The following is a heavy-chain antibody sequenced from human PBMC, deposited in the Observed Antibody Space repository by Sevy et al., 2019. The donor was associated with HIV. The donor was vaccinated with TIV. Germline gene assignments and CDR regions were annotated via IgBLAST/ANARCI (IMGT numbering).Heavy chain of an antibody. CDR2: TYYRSKWYN. CDR1: GDRVSSNSAA. D-gene: IGHD6-13*01. CDR3: ARALGSSSWYGGYYFDY. J-gene: IGHJ4*02. V-gene: IGHV6-1*01. Sequence: SQTLSLTCAISGDRVSSNSAAWNCIRQSPSRGLEWLGRTYYRSKWYNDYAVSVKSRITINPDTSKNQFSLQLNSVTPEDTAVYYCARALGSSSWYGGYYFDYWGQGTLVTVSS.